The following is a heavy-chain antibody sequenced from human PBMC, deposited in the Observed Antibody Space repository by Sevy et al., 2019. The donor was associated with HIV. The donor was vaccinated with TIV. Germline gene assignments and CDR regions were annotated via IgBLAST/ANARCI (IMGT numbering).Heavy chain of an antibody. CDR1: GFSLNSFW. CDR3: VRAEATNGSF. D-gene: IGHD2-8*01. Sequence: GGSLRLSCAASGFSLNSFWMNWVRQTPGKGLEWVANINQNGSVTYYVDSVKGRFTISRDNSRNLLYLQITSLGVEDTALYYCVRAEATNGSFWGQGTLVTVSS. J-gene: IGHJ4*02. V-gene: IGHV3-7*01. CDR2: INQNGSVT.